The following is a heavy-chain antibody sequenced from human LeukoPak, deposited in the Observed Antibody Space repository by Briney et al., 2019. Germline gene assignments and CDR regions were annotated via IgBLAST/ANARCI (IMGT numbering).Heavy chain of an antibody. CDR2: INPSGGST. Sequence: ASVKVSCKASGYTFTSYYMHWVRQAPGQGLEWMGIINPSGGSTSYAQKFQGRVTMTEDTSTDTAYMELSSLRSEDTAVYYCATGAHSGSYEGSYWGQGTLVTVSS. CDR3: ATGAHSGSYEGSY. D-gene: IGHD1-26*01. J-gene: IGHJ4*02. CDR1: GYTFTSYY. V-gene: IGHV1-46*01.